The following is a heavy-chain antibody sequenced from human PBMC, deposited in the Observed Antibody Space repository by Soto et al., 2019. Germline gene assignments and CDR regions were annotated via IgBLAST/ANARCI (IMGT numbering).Heavy chain of an antibody. CDR1: GGTFSSYA. D-gene: IGHD3-22*01. Sequence: GASLKVSCKASGGTFSSYAISWVRQAPGQGLEWMGGIIPIFGTANYAQKFQGRVTITADESTSTAYMELSSLRSEDTAVYYCARGYIDYDSSGYYYHWGQGTLVTVSS. V-gene: IGHV1-69*13. CDR2: IIPIFGTA. J-gene: IGHJ4*02. CDR3: ARGYIDYDSSGYYYH.